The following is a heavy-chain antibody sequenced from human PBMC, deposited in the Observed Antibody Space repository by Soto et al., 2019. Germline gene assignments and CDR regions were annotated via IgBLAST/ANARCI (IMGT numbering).Heavy chain of an antibody. J-gene: IGHJ4*02. Sequence: EVQLVESGGGLVQPGGSLRLSCATSGFTFSDEWMHWVRQAPGKGLVWVSRINKDGSYRNYADFVEGRFTIFRDDAKSELYLQLDRLRVEDTAVYYCPRGGLEPFDYLGQGALVTVSP. D-gene: IGHD1-1*01. CDR2: INKDGSYR. CDR3: PRGGLEPFDY. V-gene: IGHV3-74*01. CDR1: GFTFSDEW.